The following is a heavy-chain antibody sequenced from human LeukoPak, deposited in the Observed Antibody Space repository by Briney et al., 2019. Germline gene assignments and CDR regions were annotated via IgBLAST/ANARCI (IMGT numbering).Heavy chain of an antibody. CDR3: TRAVNRIAAAGDY. J-gene: IGHJ4*02. CDR1: GFTFGDYA. CDR2: IRGKAYGGTT. Sequence: GGSLRLSCRASGFTFGDYAMTWFRQAPGKGLEWVAFIRGKAYGGTTEYAASVQGRFIISRDDSKSIAYLQMNSLTTEDTAVYYCTRAVNRIAAAGDYWGRGTLVTVSS. V-gene: IGHV3-49*03. D-gene: IGHD6-13*01.